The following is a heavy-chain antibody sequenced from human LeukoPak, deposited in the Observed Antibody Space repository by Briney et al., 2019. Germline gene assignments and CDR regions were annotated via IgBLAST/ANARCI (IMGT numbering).Heavy chain of an antibody. CDR3: AKDHPPYDYVWGSYRRYYYYMDV. V-gene: IGHV3-15*01. CDR1: GFTFSSYW. CDR2: IKSKTDGGTT. Sequence: GGSLRLSCAASGFTFSSYWMSWVRQAPGKGLEWVGRIKSKTDGGTTDYAAPVKGRFTISRDDSKNTLYLQMNSLRAEDTAVYYCAKDHPPYDYVWGSYRRYYYYMDVWGKGTTVTVSS. J-gene: IGHJ6*03. D-gene: IGHD3-16*02.